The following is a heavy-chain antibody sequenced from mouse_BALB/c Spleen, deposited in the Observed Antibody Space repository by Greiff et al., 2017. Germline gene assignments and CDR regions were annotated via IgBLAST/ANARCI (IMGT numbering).Heavy chain of an antibody. V-gene: IGHV14-3*02. CDR2: IDPANGNT. CDR3: ANPAYYYGSRGFDY. Sequence: VQLQQSGAELVKPGASVKLSCTASGFNIKDTYMHWVKQRPEQGLEWIGRIDPANGNTKYDPKFQGKATITADTSSNTAYLQLSSLTSEDTAVYYCANPAYYYGSRGFDYWGQGTTLTVSS. J-gene: IGHJ2*01. D-gene: IGHD1-1*01. CDR1: GFNIKDTY.